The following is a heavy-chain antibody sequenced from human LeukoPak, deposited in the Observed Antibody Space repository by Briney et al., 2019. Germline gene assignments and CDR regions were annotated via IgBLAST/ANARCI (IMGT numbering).Heavy chain of an antibody. CDR2: TNPNSGNT. CDR1: GYTFTSYD. CDR3: ALSIAARPYWFDP. D-gene: IGHD6-6*01. V-gene: IGHV1-8*01. J-gene: IGHJ5*02. Sequence: GAPVKVSCKASGYTFTSYDINWVRQATGQGLEWMGWTNPNSGNTGYAQKFQGRVTMTRNTSISTAYMELSSLRSEDTAVYYCALSIAARPYWFDPWGQGTLATVSS.